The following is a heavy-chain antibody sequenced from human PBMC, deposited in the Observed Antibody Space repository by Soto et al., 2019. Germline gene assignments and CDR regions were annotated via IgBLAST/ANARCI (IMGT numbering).Heavy chain of an antibody. CDR3: ASVTFGGVVLAH. Sequence: SETLSLTCSVSADSFSKYYWTWIRQPPGEGLEWIGYIYFNGNTNYNPSLKGRVTISIDTSKKQFSLNLSSVTAAGTAVYYCASVTFGGVVLAHWGQGTLVTVSS. CDR2: IYFNGNT. V-gene: IGHV4-59*01. CDR1: ADSFSKYY. J-gene: IGHJ4*02. D-gene: IGHD3-16*01.